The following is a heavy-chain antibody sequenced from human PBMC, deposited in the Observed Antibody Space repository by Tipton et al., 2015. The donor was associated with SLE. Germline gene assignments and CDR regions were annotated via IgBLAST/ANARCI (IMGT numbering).Heavy chain of an antibody. Sequence: GSLRLSCAASGFTFSSYAMSWVRQAPGRGLEWVSLIYSGGRAYYADSVKGRFTISRDNSKNTLYLQMNSLRAEDTAVYYCAKDRGSSSDYWGQGTLVTVSS. D-gene: IGHD6-6*01. CDR3: AKDRGSSSDY. CDR1: GFTFSSYA. CDR2: IYSGGRA. V-gene: IGHV3-23*03. J-gene: IGHJ4*02.